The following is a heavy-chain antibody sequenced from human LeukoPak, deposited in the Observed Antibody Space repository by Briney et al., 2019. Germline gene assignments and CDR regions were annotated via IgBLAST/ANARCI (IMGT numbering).Heavy chain of an antibody. D-gene: IGHD1-26*01. CDR3: ARDGDIVGATNWFDP. J-gene: IGHJ5*02. CDR2: INPNSGGT. Sequence: ASVKVSCKASGYTFTGYYMHWVRQAPGQGLEWMGWINPNSGGTNYAQKFQGRVTMTRDTSISTAYMELSRLRSDDTAVYYCARDGDIVGATNWFDPWGQGTLVTVSS. V-gene: IGHV1-2*02. CDR1: GYTFTGYY.